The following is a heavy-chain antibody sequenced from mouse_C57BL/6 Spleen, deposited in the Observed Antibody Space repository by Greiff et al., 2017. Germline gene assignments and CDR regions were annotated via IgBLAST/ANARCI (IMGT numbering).Heavy chain of an antibody. V-gene: IGHV1-80*01. D-gene: IGHD1-1*01. Sequence: VQLVESGAELVKPGASVKISCKASGYAFSSYWMNWVKQRPGKGLEWIGQIYPGDGDTNYNGKFKGKATLTADKSSSTAYMQLSSLTSEDSAVYFCAVITTVANYYAMDYWGQGTSVTVSS. CDR3: AVITTVANYYAMDY. J-gene: IGHJ4*01. CDR2: IYPGDGDT. CDR1: GYAFSSYW.